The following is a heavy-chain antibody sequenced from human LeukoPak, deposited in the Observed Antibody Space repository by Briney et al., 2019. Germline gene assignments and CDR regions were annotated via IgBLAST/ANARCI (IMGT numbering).Heavy chain of an antibody. CDR3: AKATMATTYFDC. CDR2: ISGRGDTI. V-gene: IGHV3-23*01. J-gene: IGHJ4*02. CDR1: GFTFWNYA. Sequence: GGSLRLSCAASGFTFWNYAMSWVRQAPGKGLEWVSAISGRGDTIFYADSLKGRFTVSRDNSKNTLYLQMNSLRAEDTAVYYCAKATMATTYFDCWGQGTLVTVSS. D-gene: IGHD5-24*01.